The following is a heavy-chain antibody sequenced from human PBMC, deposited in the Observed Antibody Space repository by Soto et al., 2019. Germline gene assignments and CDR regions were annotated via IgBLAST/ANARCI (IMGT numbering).Heavy chain of an antibody. CDR3: ARVSGDYAYYYYGMDV. Sequence: QVQLVESGGGVVQPGRSLRLSCAASGFTFSSYGMHWVRQAPGKGLEWVAVIWYDGSNKYYADSVKGRFTISRDNSKNTLHLQMNGLGAEDTAVYYCARVSGDYAYYYYGMDVWGQGTAVTVSS. CDR1: GFTFSSYG. J-gene: IGHJ6*02. CDR2: IWYDGSNK. V-gene: IGHV3-33*01. D-gene: IGHD4-17*01.